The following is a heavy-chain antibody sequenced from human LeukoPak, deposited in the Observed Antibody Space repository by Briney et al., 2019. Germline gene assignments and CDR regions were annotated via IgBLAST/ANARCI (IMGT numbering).Heavy chain of an antibody. CDR3: ARYLTLGYCSSTSCYGDAFDI. D-gene: IGHD2-2*01. CDR2: ISAYNGNT. CDR1: GYTFTSYG. J-gene: IGHJ3*02. Sequence: ASVKVSCKASGYTFTSYGISWVRQAPGQGLGWMGWISAYNGNTNYAQKLQGRVTMTTDTSTSTAYMELRSLRSDDTAVYYCARYLTLGYCSSTSCYGDAFDIWGQGTMVTVSS. V-gene: IGHV1-18*01.